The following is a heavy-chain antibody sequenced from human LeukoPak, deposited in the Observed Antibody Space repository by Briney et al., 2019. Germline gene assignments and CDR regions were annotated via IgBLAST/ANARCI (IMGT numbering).Heavy chain of an antibody. D-gene: IGHD6-19*01. CDR1: GFTFSSYA. V-gene: IGHV3-23*01. CDR3: ARGGWLGKPQRVDY. J-gene: IGHJ4*02. Sequence: PGGSLRLSCAASGFTFSSYAMSWVRQAPGKGLEWVSIIGGSGGNTYNADSVKGRFTISRDNSKNTLYLQMTSLRAEETAVYYCARGGWLGKPQRVDYWGQGTLITVSS. CDR2: IGGSGGNT.